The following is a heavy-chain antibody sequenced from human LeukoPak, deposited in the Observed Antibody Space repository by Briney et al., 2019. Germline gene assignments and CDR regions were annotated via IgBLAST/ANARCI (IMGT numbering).Heavy chain of an antibody. CDR3: ARLRNYCDY. CDR1: GDSISGYY. J-gene: IGHJ4*02. D-gene: IGHD1-14*01. CDR2: IYSSGST. Sequence: PSETLSLTCTVSGDSISGYYWTWMRQPPGKGLEWIGYIYSSGSTKYNPSLESRVTISIDTSKNQFSLKLSSVTAADTAVYYCARLRNYCDYWGQGTLVTVSS. V-gene: IGHV4-59*08.